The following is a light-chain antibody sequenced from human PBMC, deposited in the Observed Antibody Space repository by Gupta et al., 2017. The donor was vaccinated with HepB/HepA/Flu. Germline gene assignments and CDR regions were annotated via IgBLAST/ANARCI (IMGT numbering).Light chain of an antibody. CDR3: QEDSAAPPWT. Sequence: DIQMTQSPSSLSAFIGDRVTITCRASQGINNYLAWYQQKPGKGPNLLIYAASLWQAGVPSRFRGRGSGKDFTRTISSRQPEDVATYYCQEDSAAPPWTFGQGTRVEIK. V-gene: IGKV1-27*01. CDR1: QGINNY. J-gene: IGKJ1*01. CDR2: AAS.